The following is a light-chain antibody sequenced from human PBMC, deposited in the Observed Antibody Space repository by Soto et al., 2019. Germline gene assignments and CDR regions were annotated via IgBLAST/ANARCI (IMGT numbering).Light chain of an antibody. V-gene: IGLV2-14*01. CDR3: SSYTNSGTLMV. Sequence: QSALTQPASVSGSPGQSITISCTGTSSDVGGYNYVSWYQQYPGKAPKLMIYEVSDRPSGISYRFSGSKSGNTASLTISGLQAEDEADYYCSSYTNSGTLMVFGGGTKLTV. CDR1: SSDVGGYNY. J-gene: IGLJ2*01. CDR2: EVS.